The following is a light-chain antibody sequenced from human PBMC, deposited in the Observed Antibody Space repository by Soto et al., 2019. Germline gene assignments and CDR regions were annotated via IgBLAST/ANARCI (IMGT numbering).Light chain of an antibody. Sequence: EIVLTQSPGTLSLSPGERATLSCRASQSVSSNYFAWYQQKPGQTPRLLIYGASSRATGIPDRFSGSGSGKDFNLTISRLEPEDFAVYYCQQYGSSPRTFGQGTKVEIK. CDR3: QQYGSSPRT. CDR1: QSVSSNY. CDR2: GAS. V-gene: IGKV3-20*01. J-gene: IGKJ1*01.